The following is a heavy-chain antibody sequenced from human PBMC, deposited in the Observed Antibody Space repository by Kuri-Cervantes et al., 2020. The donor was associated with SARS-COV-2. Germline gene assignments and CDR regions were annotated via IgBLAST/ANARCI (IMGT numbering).Heavy chain of an antibody. CDR1: GGSISSYY. D-gene: IGHD3-10*01. CDR2: IYYSGST. J-gene: IGHJ4*02. CDR3: ARDGGVGEAKEDY. Sequence: SETLSLTCTVSGGSISSYYWSWIRQPPGKGLEWIGYIYYSGSTYYNPSLKSRVTISVDTSKNQFSLKLSSVTAADTAAYYCARDGGVGEAKEDYWGQGTLVTVSS. V-gene: IGHV4-59*12.